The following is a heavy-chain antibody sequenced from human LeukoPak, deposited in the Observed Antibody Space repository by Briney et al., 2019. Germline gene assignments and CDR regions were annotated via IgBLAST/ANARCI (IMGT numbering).Heavy chain of an antibody. Sequence: ASVKVSCKASGYTFTGYYMHWVRQAPGQGLEWMGWINPNSGGTNYAQKFQGRVTMTRDTSISTAYMELSRLRSEDTAVYYCARDVGIAVAGDYYYYYYMDVWGKGTTVTISS. CDR3: ARDVGIAVAGDYYYYYYMDV. D-gene: IGHD6-19*01. CDR1: GYTFTGYY. J-gene: IGHJ6*03. V-gene: IGHV1-2*02. CDR2: INPNSGGT.